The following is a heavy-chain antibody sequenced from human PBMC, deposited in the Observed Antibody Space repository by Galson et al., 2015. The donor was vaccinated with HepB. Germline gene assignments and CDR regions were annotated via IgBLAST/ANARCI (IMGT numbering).Heavy chain of an antibody. D-gene: IGHD2-2*01. V-gene: IGHV7-4-1*02. CDR3: ARDLVDCSSTSCYALFDY. CDR2: INTNTGNP. Sequence: SVKVSCKASGYTFTSYAMNWVRQAPGQGLEWMGWINTNTGNPTYAQGFTGRFVFSLDTSVSTACLQISSLKAEDTAVYYCARDLVDCSSTSCYALFDYWGQGTLVTVSS. J-gene: IGHJ4*02. CDR1: GYTFTSYA.